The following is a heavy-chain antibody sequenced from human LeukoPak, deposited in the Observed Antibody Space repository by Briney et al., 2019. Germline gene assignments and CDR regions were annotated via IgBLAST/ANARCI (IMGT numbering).Heavy chain of an antibody. V-gene: IGHV3-23*01. Sequence: GGSLRLSCAASGFTFSSYGMSWVRQAPGKGLEWVSSISYNGDNTYYADSVKGRFTISRDNSKNTLYLQMNNLRAEDMAVYYCAKDPPVYYSDSSGNDYWGQGTLVTVSS. CDR2: ISYNGDNT. J-gene: IGHJ4*02. D-gene: IGHD3-22*01. CDR3: AKDPPVYYSDSSGNDY. CDR1: GFTFSSYG.